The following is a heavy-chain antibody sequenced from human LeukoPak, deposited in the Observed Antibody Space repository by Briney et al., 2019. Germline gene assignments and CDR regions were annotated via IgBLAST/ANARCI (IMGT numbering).Heavy chain of an antibody. D-gene: IGHD2-21*02. V-gene: IGHV6-1*01. CDR1: GDSVSSNSAA. J-gene: IGHJ4*02. Sequence: QTLSLTCAISGDSVSSNSAAWNWIRQSPSRGLEWLGRIFYRSKWYNDYAASVKSRISINPDTSKNQFSLQLNSVTPEDTAVYYCARDSVVTATGGFFDHWGQGTLVTVSS. CDR2: IFYRSKWYN. CDR3: ARDSVVTATGGFFDH.